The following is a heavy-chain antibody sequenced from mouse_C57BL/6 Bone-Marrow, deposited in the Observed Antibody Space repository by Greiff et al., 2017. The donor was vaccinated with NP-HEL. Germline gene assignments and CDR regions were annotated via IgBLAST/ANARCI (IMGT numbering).Heavy chain of an antibody. D-gene: IGHD1-1*01. CDR3: ARRDGSSYWYFDV. CDR2: IYPGDGDT. J-gene: IGHJ1*03. Sequence: QVQLKQSGPELVKPGASVKISCKASGYAFSSSWMNWVKQRPGKGLEWIGRIYPGDGDTNYNGKFKGKATLTADKSSSTAYMQLSSLTSEDSAVYVCARRDGSSYWYFDVWGTGTTVTVSS. V-gene: IGHV1-82*01. CDR1: GYAFSSSW.